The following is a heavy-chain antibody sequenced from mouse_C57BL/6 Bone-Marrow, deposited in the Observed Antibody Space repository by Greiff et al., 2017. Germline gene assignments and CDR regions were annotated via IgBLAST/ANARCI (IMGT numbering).Heavy chain of an antibody. CDR1: GYTFTSYW. D-gene: IGHD1-1*01. J-gene: IGHJ4*01. CDR3: ARSRGSSLDYYAMDY. CDR2: IYPGSGST. Sequence: QVQLQQPGAELVKPGASVKMSCKASGYTFTSYWITWVKQRPGQGLEWIGDIYPGSGSTNYNEKFKSKATLTVDTSSSTAYMQLSSLTSEDSAVXYCARSRGSSLDYYAMDYWGQGTSVTVSS. V-gene: IGHV1-55*01.